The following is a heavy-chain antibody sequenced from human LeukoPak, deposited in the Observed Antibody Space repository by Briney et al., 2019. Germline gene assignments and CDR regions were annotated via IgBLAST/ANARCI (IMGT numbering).Heavy chain of an antibody. V-gene: IGHV4-34*01. CDR1: GGSFSGYY. Sequence: SETLSLTCAVYGGSFSGYYWSWIRQPPGKGLEWIGEINHSGSTNYNPSLKSRVTISVGTSKNQFSLKLSSVTAADTAVYYCARGPYYYYYMDVWGKGTTVTVSS. J-gene: IGHJ6*03. CDR3: ARGPYYYYYMDV. CDR2: INHSGST.